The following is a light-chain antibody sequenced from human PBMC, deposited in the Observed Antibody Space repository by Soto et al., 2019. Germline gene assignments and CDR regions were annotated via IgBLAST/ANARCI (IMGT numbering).Light chain of an antibody. CDR2: TNN. J-gene: IGLJ1*01. CDR3: ATWHDSFYV. Sequence: QSVLTQPPSASGTPGQTVTVSCYGSPSDIGTNAVNWFQHLPGTAPRLLIYTNNQRPSGVPDRFSGSKSGTSASLAISGLQSEDEADYYCATWHDSFYVFGTGTKVTVL. CDR1: PSDIGTNA. V-gene: IGLV1-44*01.